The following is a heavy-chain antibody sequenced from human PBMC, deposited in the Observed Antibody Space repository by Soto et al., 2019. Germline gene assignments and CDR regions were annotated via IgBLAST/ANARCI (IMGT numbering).Heavy chain of an antibody. CDR3: ARAHDYGGDGRGMDV. CDR1: GFTFSSYA. Sequence: VGSLRLSCAASGFTFSSYAMTWVRQAPGKGLEWVSSISGSGSSNIYYADSVKGRFTISRDNAKNSLFLQMNSLRDEDTAVYYCARAHDYGGDGRGMDVWGQGTTVTVSS. J-gene: IGHJ6*02. D-gene: IGHD4-17*01. CDR2: ISGSGSSNI. V-gene: IGHV3-48*02.